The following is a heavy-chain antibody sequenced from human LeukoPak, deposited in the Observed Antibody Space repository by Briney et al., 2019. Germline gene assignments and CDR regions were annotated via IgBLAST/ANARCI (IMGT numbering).Heavy chain of an antibody. D-gene: IGHD3-22*01. V-gene: IGHV3-53*01. CDR1: GFTVSSNY. CDR3: CSRGFYDSSGYYYGWDWYFDL. CDR2: IYSGGST. Sequence: GGSLRLSCAASGFTVSSNYMSWVRQAPGKGLEWVSVIYSGGSTYYADSVKGRFTISRDNSKNTLYLQMNSLRAEDTAVYYCCSRGFYDSSGYYYGWDWYFDLWGRGTLVTVSS. J-gene: IGHJ2*01.